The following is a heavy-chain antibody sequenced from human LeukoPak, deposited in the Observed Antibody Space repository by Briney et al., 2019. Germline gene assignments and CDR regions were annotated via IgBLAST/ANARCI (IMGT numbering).Heavy chain of an antibody. CDR1: GFTFSSYA. CDR3: ARGFVEGYFDY. V-gene: IGHV3-30-3*01. Sequence: PGRSLRLSCAASGFTFSSYAMHWVRQAPGKGLEWVAVISYDGSNKYYADSVKGRFTISRDNSKSTLYLQMNSLRAEDTAVYYCARGFVEGYFDYWGQGTLVTVSS. CDR2: ISYDGSNK. J-gene: IGHJ4*02. D-gene: IGHD5-24*01.